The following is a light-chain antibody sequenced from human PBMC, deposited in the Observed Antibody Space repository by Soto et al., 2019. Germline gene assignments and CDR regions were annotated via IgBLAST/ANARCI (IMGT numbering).Light chain of an antibody. CDR3: QQAASFPIT. J-gene: IGKJ5*01. Sequence: DIQLTLSPSTLSASVGDRVTISCRASQSISDWLAWYQQKPGKAPEILIYDVSSLQIGVPPRFSGSGSGTDFTLTINGLQPEDFATYYCQQAASFPITFGQGTRPANK. CDR1: QSISDW. CDR2: DVS. V-gene: IGKV1-12*01.